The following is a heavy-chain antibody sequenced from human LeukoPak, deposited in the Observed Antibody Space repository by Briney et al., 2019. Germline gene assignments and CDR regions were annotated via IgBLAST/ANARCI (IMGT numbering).Heavy chain of an antibody. D-gene: IGHD1-26*01. CDR2: ISSSGSTI. CDR3: ARDRSGIYLEGVADY. V-gene: IGHV3-48*04. CDR1: GFTFSSYS. Sequence: GGSLRLSCAASGFTFSSYSMNWVRQAPGKGLEWVSYISSSGSTIYYADSVKGRFTISRDNAKNSLYLQMNSLRAEDTAVYYCARDRSGIYLEGVADYWGQGTLVTVSS. J-gene: IGHJ4*02.